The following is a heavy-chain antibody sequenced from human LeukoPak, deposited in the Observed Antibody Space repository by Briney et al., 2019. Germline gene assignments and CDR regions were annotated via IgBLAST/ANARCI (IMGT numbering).Heavy chain of an antibody. Sequence: GSLRLSCAASGFTFSSFNMNWVRQAPGKGLEWVSSISSSSSYIYYADSVKGRFTISRDNAKNSLYLQMNSLRAEDTAVYYCARITGDATFDYWGQGTLVTVSS. CDR1: GFTFSSFN. CDR3: ARITGDATFDY. D-gene: IGHD7-27*01. V-gene: IGHV3-21*01. CDR2: ISSSSSYI. J-gene: IGHJ4*02.